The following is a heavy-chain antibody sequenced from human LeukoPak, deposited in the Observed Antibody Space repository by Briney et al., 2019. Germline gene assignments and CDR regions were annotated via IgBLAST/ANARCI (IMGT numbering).Heavy chain of an antibody. Sequence: GGSLRLSCAASGFTFKNYWIHWVRQAPGKGLVWVSRINSDGSYTRYADSVKGRFTISRDNAKNTLYLQMNSPRAEDTAVYFCVRESSGSYYWFDPWGQGTLVTVSS. CDR3: VRESSGSYYWFDP. CDR1: GFTFKNYW. V-gene: IGHV3-74*01. CDR2: INSDGSYT. D-gene: IGHD1-26*01. J-gene: IGHJ5*02.